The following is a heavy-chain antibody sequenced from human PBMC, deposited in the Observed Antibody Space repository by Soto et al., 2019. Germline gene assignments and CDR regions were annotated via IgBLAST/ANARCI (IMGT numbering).Heavy chain of an antibody. D-gene: IGHD5-18*01. J-gene: IGHJ5*01. CDR2: INHSGST. CDR1: GGSFSDHY. V-gene: IGHV4-34*01. CDR3: ARGVGGYSYGGLDS. Sequence: TPEPLSLTCAVYGGSFSDHYRSWILHTLRKGLEWIGEINHSGSTTYNPSLQSRVTISVATYKKQFYLYLRSGTAADTAVIYCARGVGGYSYGGLDSWGQGTLVTVS.